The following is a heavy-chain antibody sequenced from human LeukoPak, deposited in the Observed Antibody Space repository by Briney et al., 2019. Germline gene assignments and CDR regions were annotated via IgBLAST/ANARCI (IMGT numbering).Heavy chain of an antibody. CDR3: VKDRTINGRSSPFDS. J-gene: IGHJ4*02. D-gene: IGHD1-26*01. CDR2: ISYDGRNQ. V-gene: IGHV3-30*18. Sequence: GGSLRLSCTASGFSFTTYGMHWVRQAPLKGLKWLAAISYDGRNQNYADSVKGRFTIFRDNSKNTLYLQMNSLRAEDTALYYCVKDRTINGRSSPFDSWGQGTLVTVSS. CDR1: GFSFTTYG.